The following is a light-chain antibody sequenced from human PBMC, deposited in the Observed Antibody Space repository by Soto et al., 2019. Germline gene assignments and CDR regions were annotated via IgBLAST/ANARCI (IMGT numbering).Light chain of an antibody. CDR3: QQYNNWPPWT. CDR2: GAS. Sequence: EVVMTQSPATLSVSPGERATLSCRASQSVTTNVAWYQQKPGQAPRLLIYGASTRATGIPARFSGSGSGTDFTLTISSLQSEDFAVYYCQQYNNWPPWTFGQGTKVDIK. CDR1: QSVTTN. V-gene: IGKV3-15*01. J-gene: IGKJ1*01.